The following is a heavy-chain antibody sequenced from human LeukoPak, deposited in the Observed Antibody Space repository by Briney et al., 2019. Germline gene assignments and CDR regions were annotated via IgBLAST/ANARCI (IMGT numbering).Heavy chain of an antibody. CDR3: VSMVRGIGY. V-gene: IGHV3-30*02. CDR2: VWYDGNRK. CDR1: GFTFDDYA. D-gene: IGHD3-10*01. Sequence: GGSLRLSCAASGFTFDDYAMHWVRQAPGKGLEWVTLVWYDGNRKYYADSVKGRFTISRDNSKNSVYLQLNSLRPEDTAMYYCVSMVRGIGYWGQGTLVTVSS. J-gene: IGHJ4*02.